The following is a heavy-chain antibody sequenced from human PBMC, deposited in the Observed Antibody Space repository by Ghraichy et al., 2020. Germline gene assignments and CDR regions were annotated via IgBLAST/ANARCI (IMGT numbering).Heavy chain of an antibody. CDR1: GGSISPYY. CDR3: VRLGTRNSFYDYLDV. D-gene: IGHD7-27*01. V-gene: IGHV4-59*01. Sequence: SETLSLTCTVSGGSISPYYWSWIRQPPGKGLEYIGYVSYSGGTSYHPSLKSRVTMSVDTSNNQVSLSLSSATPADTALYFGVRLGTRNSFYDYLDVWGKGTSVTVAS. J-gene: IGHJ6*03. CDR2: VSYSGGT.